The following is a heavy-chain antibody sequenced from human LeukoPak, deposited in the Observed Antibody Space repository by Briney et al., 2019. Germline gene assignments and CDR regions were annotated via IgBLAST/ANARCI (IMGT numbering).Heavy chain of an antibody. CDR2: ISAYNGNT. CDR1: GGTFSSYA. J-gene: IGHJ3*02. V-gene: IGHV1-18*01. Sequence: ASVKVSCKASGGTFSSYAISWVRQAPGQGLEWMGWISAYNGNTNYAQKLQGRVTMTTDTSTSTAYMELRSLRSDDTAVYYCAREMGTADAFDIWGQGTMVTVSS. CDR3: AREMGTADAFDI. D-gene: IGHD1-1*01.